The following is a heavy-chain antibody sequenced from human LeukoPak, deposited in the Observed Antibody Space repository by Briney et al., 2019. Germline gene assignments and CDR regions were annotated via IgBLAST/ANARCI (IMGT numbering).Heavy chain of an antibody. D-gene: IGHD1-1*01. V-gene: IGHV1-69*04. J-gene: IGHJ6*02. CDR1: GGTFDNSA. Sequence: SVKVSCKASGGTFDNSAINWVRQAPGQGLEWMGRIIPILNIPNYAQKLHGRVTIAADKSTSTAYMELSSLRSDDTAVYYCAREKMEVGYYGLDVWGQGTTVTVSS. CDR3: AREKMEVGYYGLDV. CDR2: IIPILNIP.